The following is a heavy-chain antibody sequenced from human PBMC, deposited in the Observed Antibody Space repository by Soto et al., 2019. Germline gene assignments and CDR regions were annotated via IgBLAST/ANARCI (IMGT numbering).Heavy chain of an antibody. V-gene: IGHV1-2*02. CDR2: ISPNSGGT. CDR3: ARDNYYYGSGSYYNY. Sequence: ASVKVSCKASGYTFTGYYMHWVRQAPGQGLEWMGWISPNSGGTNYAQKFQGRVTMTRDTSISTAYMELSRLRSDDTAVYYCARDNYYYGSGSYYNYWGQGTLVTVSS. CDR1: GYTFTGYY. D-gene: IGHD3-10*01. J-gene: IGHJ4*02.